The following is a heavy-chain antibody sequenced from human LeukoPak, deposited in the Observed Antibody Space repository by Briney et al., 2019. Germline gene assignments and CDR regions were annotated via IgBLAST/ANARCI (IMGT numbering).Heavy chain of an antibody. Sequence: ASVKVSCKASGYTFTTYFLHWVRQAPGQGLEWMGWISAYNGNTNYAQKLQGRVTMTTDTSTSTAYMELRSLRSDDTAVYYCARRDGLCYDPWGQGTLVTVSS. D-gene: IGHD2-8*01. V-gene: IGHV1-18*04. CDR2: ISAYNGNT. CDR3: ARRDGLCYDP. CDR1: GYTFTTYF. J-gene: IGHJ5*02.